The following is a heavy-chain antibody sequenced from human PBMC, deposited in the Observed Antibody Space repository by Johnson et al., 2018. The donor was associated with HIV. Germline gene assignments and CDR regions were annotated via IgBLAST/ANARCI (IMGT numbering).Heavy chain of an antibody. J-gene: IGHJ3*02. CDR2: ISYDGSNK. CDR1: GFTFSSYA. D-gene: IGHD3-22*01. Sequence: VQLVESGGGLVQPGKSLRLSCAASGFTFSSYAMSWVRQAPGKGLEWVAVISYDGSNKYYADSVKGRFTISRDNSKNTLYLQMNSLRAEDTALYYCAKDMNYYDSSGWFDIWGQGTMVTVSS. CDR3: AKDMNYYDSSGWFDI. V-gene: IGHV3-30*18.